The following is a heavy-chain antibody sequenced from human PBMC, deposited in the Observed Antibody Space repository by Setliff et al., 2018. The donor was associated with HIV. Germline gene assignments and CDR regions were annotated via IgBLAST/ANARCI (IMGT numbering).Heavy chain of an antibody. J-gene: IGHJ4*02. CDR1: GYTFTYYP. V-gene: IGHV1-8*02. Sequence: ASVKVSCKASGYTFTYYPMHWVRQAPGHGLEWMGWMNPNSGNTGYAQKFQGRVTMTRNTSISTAYMELSSLRSEDTAVYYCARSGYSSGWYDYWGQGTLVTVSS. D-gene: IGHD6-19*01. CDR3: ARSGYSSGWYDY. CDR2: MNPNSGNT.